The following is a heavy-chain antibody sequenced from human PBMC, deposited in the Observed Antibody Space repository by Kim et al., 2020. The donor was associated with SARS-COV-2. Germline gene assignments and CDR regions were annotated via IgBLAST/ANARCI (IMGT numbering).Heavy chain of an antibody. V-gene: IGHV4-34*01. J-gene: IGHJ4*02. Sequence: SETLSLTCAVYGGSFSDYSWTWIRQSPGKGLEWIGEISDGGGTNYNPSLKSPVTISIDTSKNQFSLRLSSVTAADTAVYYCARAYSTDSGFDYWGQGTLVTVPS. CDR2: ISDGGGT. CDR3: ARAYSTDSGFDY. CDR1: GGSFSDYS. D-gene: IGHD6-13*01.